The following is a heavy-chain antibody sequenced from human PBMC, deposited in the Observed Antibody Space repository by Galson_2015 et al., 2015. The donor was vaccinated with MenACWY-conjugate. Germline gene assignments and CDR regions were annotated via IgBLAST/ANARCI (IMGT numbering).Heavy chain of an antibody. CDR1: GFPVNSNF. V-gene: IGHV3-53*01. D-gene: IGHD4-23*01. CDR3: AHLTDGNSPRY. CDR2: LYIGDNT. J-gene: IGHJ4*02. Sequence: SLRLSCAASGFPVNSNFMTWVRRAPGKGLEWVSTLYIGDNTLYADSVKGRFTISRDNSKNTLYLQMNSLRADDTAVYFCAHLTDGNSPRYWGQGTLVPVSS.